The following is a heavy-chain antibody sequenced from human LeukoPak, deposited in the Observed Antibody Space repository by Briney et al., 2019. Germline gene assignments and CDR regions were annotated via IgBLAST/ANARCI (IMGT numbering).Heavy chain of an antibody. J-gene: IGHJ4*02. CDR2: INPNSGGT. CDR1: GYTFTGYY. V-gene: IGHV1-2*02. Sequence: ASVKVSCKAFGYTFTGYYMHWVRQAPGQGLEWMGWINPNSGGTNYAQKFQGRVTMTRDTSISTAYMELSRLRSEDTAVYYCARDLYYYDSSGYYGTYFDYWGQGTLVTVSS. CDR3: ARDLYYYDSSGYYGTYFDY. D-gene: IGHD3-22*01.